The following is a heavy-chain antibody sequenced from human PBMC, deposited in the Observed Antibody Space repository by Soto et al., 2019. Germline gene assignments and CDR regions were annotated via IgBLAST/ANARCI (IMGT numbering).Heavy chain of an antibody. D-gene: IGHD6-19*01. J-gene: IGHJ4*02. Sequence: ASVKVSCKASGYTFTGYYMHWVRQAPGQGLEWMGWINPNSGGTNYAQKFQGWVTMTRDTSISTAYMELSRLRSDDTAVYYCARDPGGYSSGWHQYGFDYWGQGTLVTVSS. CDR3: ARDPGGYSSGWHQYGFDY. CDR2: INPNSGGT. V-gene: IGHV1-2*04. CDR1: GYTFTGYY.